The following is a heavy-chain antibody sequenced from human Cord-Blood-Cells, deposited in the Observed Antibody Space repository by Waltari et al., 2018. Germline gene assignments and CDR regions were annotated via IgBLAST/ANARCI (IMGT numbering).Heavy chain of an antibody. J-gene: IGHJ4*02. V-gene: IGHV1-69*06. CDR2: ISPSFGTA. D-gene: IGHD2-8*02. Sequence: QVQLVQSGAEVKKPGSSVKVSCKASGGTFSSYAISWVRQAPGQGIEWMGGISPSFGTANCGQEFKGRVTITAEKATSTGYMELGSLRSEDTAVYYCARVLLGFFDYWGQGTLVTVSS. CDR3: ARVLLGFFDY. CDR1: GGTFSSYA.